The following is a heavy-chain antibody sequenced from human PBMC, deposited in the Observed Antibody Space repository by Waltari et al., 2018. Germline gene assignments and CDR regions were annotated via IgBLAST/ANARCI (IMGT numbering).Heavy chain of an antibody. Sequence: EVQLVESGGGLVQPGGPLSLSCAAPGLTFRNFWMVWVRQAPGKGLGWVANIKEDGSERHYIDSVKGRFTISRDNAKNLLYLEMNSLRAGDTAVYYCSVSLNSWGQGTLVTVSS. CDR3: SVSLNS. CDR1: GLTFRNFW. V-gene: IGHV3-7*01. J-gene: IGHJ4*02. CDR2: IKEDGSER.